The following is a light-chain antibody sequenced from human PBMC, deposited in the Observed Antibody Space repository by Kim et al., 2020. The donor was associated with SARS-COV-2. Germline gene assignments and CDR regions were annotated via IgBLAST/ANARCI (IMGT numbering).Light chain of an antibody. CDR1: QSISTK. J-gene: IGKJ1*01. CDR2: GAS. CDR3: QQYNDWRT. V-gene: IGKV3-15*01. Sequence: SVSPGERVTLSCRASQSISTKLAWYQQKPGQAPRLLIYGASTRASGIPARFSGSGSGTEFTLSISSLHSEDFAVYYCQQYNDWRTFGQGTKVDIK.